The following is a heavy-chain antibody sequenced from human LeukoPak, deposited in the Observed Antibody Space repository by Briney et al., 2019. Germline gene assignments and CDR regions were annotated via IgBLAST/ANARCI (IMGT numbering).Heavy chain of an antibody. J-gene: IGHJ4*02. D-gene: IGHD6-19*01. Sequence: ASVKVSCKASGYTFTNYDINWVRQATGQGLEWMGWMNPNSGNTGFAQKLQGRVTMTTDTSTSTAYMELRSLRSDDTAVYCCARDSGYVNYWGQGTLVTVSS. CDR2: MNPNSGNT. CDR1: GYTFTNYD. V-gene: IGHV1-8*01. CDR3: ARDSGYVNY.